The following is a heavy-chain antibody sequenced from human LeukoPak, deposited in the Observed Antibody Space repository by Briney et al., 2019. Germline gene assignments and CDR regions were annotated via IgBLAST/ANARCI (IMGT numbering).Heavy chain of an antibody. CDR3: AREGYCGGDCYSHDAFDI. CDR1: GGTFSSYA. J-gene: IGHJ3*02. D-gene: IGHD2-21*02. Sequence: SVKVSCKASGGTFSSYAISWVRQAPGQGLEWMGGIIPIFGTENYAQKFQGRVTITADGATSTAYMELSSLRSEDTAVYYCAREGYCGGDCYSHDAFDIWGQGTMVTVSS. V-gene: IGHV1-69*13. CDR2: IIPIFGTE.